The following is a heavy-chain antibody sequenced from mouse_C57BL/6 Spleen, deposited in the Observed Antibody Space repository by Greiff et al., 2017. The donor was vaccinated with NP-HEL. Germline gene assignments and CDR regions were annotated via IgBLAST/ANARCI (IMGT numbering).Heavy chain of an antibody. CDR2: IYPGDGDT. CDR1: GYAFSSSW. D-gene: IGHD2-4*01. J-gene: IGHJ3*01. Sequence: VQLQQSGPELVKPGASVKISCKASGYAFSSSWMNWVKQRPGKGLEWIGRIYPGDGDTNYNGKFKGKATLTADKSSSTAYMQLSSLTSEDSAVYFCARLLYDYGPYWGQGTLVTVSA. CDR3: ARLLYDYGPY. V-gene: IGHV1-82*01.